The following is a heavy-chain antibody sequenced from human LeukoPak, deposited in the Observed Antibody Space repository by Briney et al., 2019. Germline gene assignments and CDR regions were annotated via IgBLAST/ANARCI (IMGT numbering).Heavy chain of an antibody. Sequence: PGGSLRLSCAASGFTFSSYSMNWVRQAPGKGLEWVSSISSSSSYIYYADSVKGRFTISRDNAKNSLYLQMNSLRAEDTAVYYCARDRCGGDCYHDAFDIWGQGTMVTVSS. CDR3: ARDRCGGDCYHDAFDI. J-gene: IGHJ3*02. V-gene: IGHV3-21*01. D-gene: IGHD2-21*01. CDR1: GFTFSSYS. CDR2: ISSSSSYI.